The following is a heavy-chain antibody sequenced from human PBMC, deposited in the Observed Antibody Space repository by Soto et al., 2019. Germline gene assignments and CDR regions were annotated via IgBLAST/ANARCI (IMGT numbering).Heavy chain of an antibody. J-gene: IGHJ3*02. CDR3: ARDSAAADAFDI. CDR2: IYYSGST. D-gene: IGHD6-13*01. V-gene: IGHV4-59*01. CDR1: GGSISSYY. Sequence: PSETLSLTCTVSGGSISSYYWSWIRQPPGKGLEWIGYIYYSGSTNYNPSLKSRVTISVDTSKNQFSLKLSSVTAADTAVYYCARDSAAADAFDIWGQGTMVTVSS.